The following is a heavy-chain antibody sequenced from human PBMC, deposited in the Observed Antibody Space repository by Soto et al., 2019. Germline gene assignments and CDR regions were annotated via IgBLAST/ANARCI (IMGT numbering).Heavy chain of an antibody. CDR3: ARHANIVVVPAAKPLYYYYYYMDV. D-gene: IGHD2-2*01. CDR2: IYPGDSDT. V-gene: IGHV5-51*01. Sequence: PGESLKISCKGSGYSFTSYWIGWVRQMPGKGLEWMGIIYPGDSDTRYSPSFQGQVTISADKSISTAYLQWSSPKASDTAMYYCARHANIVVVPAAKPLYYYYYYMDVWGKGTTVTVSS. J-gene: IGHJ6*03. CDR1: GYSFTSYW.